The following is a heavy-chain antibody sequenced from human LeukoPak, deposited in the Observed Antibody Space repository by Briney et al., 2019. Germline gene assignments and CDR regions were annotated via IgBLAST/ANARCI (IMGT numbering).Heavy chain of an antibody. J-gene: IGHJ6*03. D-gene: IGHD4-17*01. V-gene: IGHV3-21*01. Sequence: GGSLRLSCAASGFTFSSYSMNWVRQAPGKGLEWVSSISSSGSYIYYADSVKGRFTISRGNAKNSLSLQMNSLRAEDTAVYYCARDPSSPVTPYYYYYMDVWGKGTTVTVSS. CDR3: ARDPSSPVTPYYYYYMDV. CDR1: GFTFSSYS. CDR2: ISSSGSYI.